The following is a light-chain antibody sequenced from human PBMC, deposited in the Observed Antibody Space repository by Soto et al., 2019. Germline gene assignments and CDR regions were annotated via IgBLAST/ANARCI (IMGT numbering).Light chain of an antibody. Sequence: EIVLTQSPATLSLSPGERATLSCSASQSVSSYLAWYQQKPGQAPRLLIYDASNRATGIPARFSGSGSGTDVTLTISSLEPEDFAVYYCQQRSNWPLTFGGGTKVEIQ. J-gene: IGKJ4*01. CDR2: DAS. V-gene: IGKV3-11*01. CDR1: QSVSSY. CDR3: QQRSNWPLT.